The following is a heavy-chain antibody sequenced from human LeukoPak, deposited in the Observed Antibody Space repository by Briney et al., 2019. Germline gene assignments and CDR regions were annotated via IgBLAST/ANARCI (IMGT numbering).Heavy chain of an antibody. CDR2: ISSSSNYI. J-gene: IGHJ6*02. V-gene: IGHV3-21*01. Sequence: GGSLRLSCAASGFTFSSYSMNWVRQAPGKGLEGVSSISSSSNYIFYADSVKGRFTISRDNAKNSLYLQMNSLRAEDTAVYYCARDRPGGYCSSTSCYYYYGMDVWGQGTTVTVSS. CDR1: GFTFSSYS. D-gene: IGHD2-2*01. CDR3: ARDRPGGYCSSTSCYYYYGMDV.